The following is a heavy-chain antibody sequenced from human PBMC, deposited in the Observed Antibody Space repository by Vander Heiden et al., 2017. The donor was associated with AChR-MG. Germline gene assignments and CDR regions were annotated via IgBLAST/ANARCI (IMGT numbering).Heavy chain of an antibody. D-gene: IGHD3-3*01. J-gene: IGHJ4*02. CDR3: AKERGGLRFLEYFVDF. Sequence: QVQLVESGGGVVQPGGSLRLSCAASGFTFSSQGMHWVRQAPGKGLEWVAIISYEGSTAYYADSVNGRFTISRDNSESTLYLQMNSLTIEDTAVYYCAKERGGLRFLEYFVDFWGQGTLVTVSS. V-gene: IGHV3-30*18. CDR2: ISYEGSTA. CDR1: GFTFSSQG.